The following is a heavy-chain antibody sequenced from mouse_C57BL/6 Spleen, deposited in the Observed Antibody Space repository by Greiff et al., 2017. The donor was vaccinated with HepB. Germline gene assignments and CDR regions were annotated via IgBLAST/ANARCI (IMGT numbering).Heavy chain of an antibody. Sequence: VHVKQSGPELVKPGASVKIPCKASGYTFTDYNMDWVKQSHGQSLEWIGDINPNNGGTIYNQKFKGKATLTVDKSSSTAYMELRSLTSEDTAVYYCARSRDYFDYWGQGTTLTVSS. J-gene: IGHJ2*01. CDR2: INPNNGGT. V-gene: IGHV1-18*01. CDR1: GYTFTDYN. CDR3: ARSRDYFDY.